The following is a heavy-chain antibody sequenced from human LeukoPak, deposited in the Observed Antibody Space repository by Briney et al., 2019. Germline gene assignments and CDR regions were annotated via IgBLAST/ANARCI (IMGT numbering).Heavy chain of an antibody. CDR1: GGSISSYY. D-gene: IGHD3-10*01. V-gene: IGHV4-59*01. J-gene: IGHJ5*02. CDR3: ARGGYYGSGNDFRFDP. CDR2: IHYTGST. Sequence: SEALSLTCTVSGGSISSYYWSWIRQSPGKGLECIGYIHYTGSTNYNPSLKSRVTISVETSKNQFSLKLKSVTAADTAVYYCARGGYYGSGNDFRFDPWGQGTLVTVSS.